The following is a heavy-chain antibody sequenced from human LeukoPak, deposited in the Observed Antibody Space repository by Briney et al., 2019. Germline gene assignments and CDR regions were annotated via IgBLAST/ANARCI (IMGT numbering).Heavy chain of an antibody. Sequence: SVKVSCKASGGTFSSYAISWVRQAPGQGLEWMGGIIPIFGTANYAQKFQGRVTITADESTSTAYMELSSLRSEDTAVYYCARGGSGDYVLSLDSWGQGTLVTVSS. CDR2: IIPIFGTA. V-gene: IGHV1-69*13. D-gene: IGHD3-16*01. CDR1: GGTFSSYA. J-gene: IGHJ4*02. CDR3: ARGGSGDYVLSLDS.